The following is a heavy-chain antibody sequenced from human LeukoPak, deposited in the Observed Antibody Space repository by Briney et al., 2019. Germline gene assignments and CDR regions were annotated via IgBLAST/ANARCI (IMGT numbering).Heavy chain of an antibody. Sequence: PGGSLRLSCAASGFTFSSYWMHWVRQAPGKGPVWFSHINPDGSVTDYADSVKGRFTISRDNAKNTLYLQMNSLRAEDTAVYYCTTRPLGSCSGKSCQGLDYWGQGTLVTVSS. CDR3: TTRPLGSCSGKSCQGLDY. CDR2: INPDGSVT. J-gene: IGHJ4*02. V-gene: IGHV3-74*01. CDR1: GFTFSSYW. D-gene: IGHD2-15*01.